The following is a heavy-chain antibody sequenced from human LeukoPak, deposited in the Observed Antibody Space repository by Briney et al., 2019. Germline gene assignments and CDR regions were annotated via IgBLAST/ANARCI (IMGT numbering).Heavy chain of an antibody. CDR1: GFTFSSYW. CDR3: ALNVGVTVADTLDY. J-gene: IGHJ4*02. D-gene: IGHD4-11*01. Sequence: GGSLRLSCAASGFTFSSYWMSWVRQAPGKGLEWVANIKKDGSGKYYVDSVKGRFTISRDNAKNSLYLHMNSLRPDDTALYYCALNVGVTVADTLDYWGQGTLVTVSS. CDR2: IKKDGSGK. V-gene: IGHV3-7*03.